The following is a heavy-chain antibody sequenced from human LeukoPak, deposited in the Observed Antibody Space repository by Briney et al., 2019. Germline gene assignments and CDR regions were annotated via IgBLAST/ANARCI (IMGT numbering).Heavy chain of an antibody. CDR3: AKDILVGATTGTGAFDV. J-gene: IGHJ3*01. CDR1: GFTFDDYA. D-gene: IGHD1-26*01. CDR2: ISWNSGSI. V-gene: IGHV3-9*01. Sequence: SGGPLRLSCAASGFTFDDYAMHWVRRAPGKGLEWVSGISWNSGSIGYADPVKGRFTISRDNAKNSLYLQMNSLRAEDTALYYCAKDILVGATTGTGAFDVWGQGTMVTVSS.